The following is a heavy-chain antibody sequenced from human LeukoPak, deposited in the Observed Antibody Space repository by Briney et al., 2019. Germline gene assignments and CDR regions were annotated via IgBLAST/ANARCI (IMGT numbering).Heavy chain of an antibody. V-gene: IGHV4-59*01. CDR1: GGSISSYY. CDR3: ARSSDSSGYYGSWFDP. J-gene: IGHJ5*02. Sequence: KPSETLSLTCTVSGGSISSYYWSWIRQPPGKGLEWIGYIYYSGSTNYNPSLKSRVTISVDTSKNQFSLKLSSVTAAGTAVYYCARSSDSSGYYGSWFDPWGQGTLVTVSS. D-gene: IGHD3-22*01. CDR2: IYYSGST.